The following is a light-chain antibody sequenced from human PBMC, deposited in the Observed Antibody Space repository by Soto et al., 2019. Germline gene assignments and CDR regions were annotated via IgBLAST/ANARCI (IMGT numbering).Light chain of an antibody. CDR2: DAS. CDR3: QQRSNWHPIT. V-gene: IGKV3D-11*01. CDR1: QGVSSY. Sequence: EVFLTQSPDTLSWSLCRASQGVSSYLAWYQQKPGQAPRLLIYDASNRATGIPARFSGSGPGTDFSLTFSSLEPEYFAVYCCQQRSNWHPITCGQGTRLE. J-gene: IGKJ5*01.